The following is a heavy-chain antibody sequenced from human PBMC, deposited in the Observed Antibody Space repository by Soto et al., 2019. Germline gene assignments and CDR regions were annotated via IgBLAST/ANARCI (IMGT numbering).Heavy chain of an antibody. CDR3: ARVSGFSSTSVDY. V-gene: IGHV3-33*01. D-gene: IGHD6-13*01. Sequence: SGGSLRLSCGAFGFTFSSYNMHWVRQAPGRGLEWVSFILYDGSNELYADSVKGRFTISRDNSKNTLYLQMNSLRAEDTAVYYCARVSGFSSTSVDYWGQGTLVTVSS. J-gene: IGHJ4*02. CDR1: GFTFSSYN. CDR2: ILYDGSNE.